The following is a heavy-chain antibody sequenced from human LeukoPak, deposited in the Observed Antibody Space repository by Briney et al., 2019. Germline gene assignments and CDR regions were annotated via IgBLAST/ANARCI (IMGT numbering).Heavy chain of an antibody. Sequence: SETLSLTCTVSGGSISSYYWSWLRQPPGQVLEWIGYIYYSGGTNYNPSLKSRATISVDTSKKQFSLKLTSVTAADTAVYYCARIMDTAWGMDVWGQGTTVTVSS. D-gene: IGHD2-8*01. CDR1: GGSISSYY. V-gene: IGHV4-59*01. J-gene: IGHJ6*02. CDR2: IYYSGGT. CDR3: ARIMDTAWGMDV.